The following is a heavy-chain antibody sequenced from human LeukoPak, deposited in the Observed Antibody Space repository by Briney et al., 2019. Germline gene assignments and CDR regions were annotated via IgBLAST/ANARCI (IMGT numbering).Heavy chain of an antibody. CDR1: GFTFSNNA. V-gene: IGHV3-23*01. D-gene: IGHD3-22*01. CDR2: ISGRGGST. CDR3: AKDGDSSGFYLYYFDY. Sequence: GGSLRLSCAASGFTFSNNAMSWVRQAPGKGLEWVSAISGRGGSTYYADSVKGRFTISRDNSKNTLYLQTNSLRAGDTAVYYCAKDGDSSGFYLYYFDYWGQGTLVTVSS. J-gene: IGHJ4*02.